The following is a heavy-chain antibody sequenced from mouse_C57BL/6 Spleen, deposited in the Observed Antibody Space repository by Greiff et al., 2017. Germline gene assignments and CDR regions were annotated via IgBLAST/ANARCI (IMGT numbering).Heavy chain of an antibody. CDR1: GYAFSSSW. D-gene: IGHD2-4*01. J-gene: IGHJ3*01. Sequence: QVQLQQSGPELVKPGASVKISCKASGYAFSSSWMNWVKQRPGKGLEWIGRIYPGDGDTNYNGKFKGKATLTADKSSSTAYMQLSSLTSEDSAVYFCARDYDYVAWFAYWGQGTLVTVSA. CDR3: ARDYDYVAWFAY. CDR2: IYPGDGDT. V-gene: IGHV1-82*01.